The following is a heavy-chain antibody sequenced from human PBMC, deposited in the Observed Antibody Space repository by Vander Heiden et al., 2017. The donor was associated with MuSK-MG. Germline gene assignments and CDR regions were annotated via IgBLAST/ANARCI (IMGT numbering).Heavy chain of an antibody. CDR1: GFTFSHTR. V-gene: IGHV3-15*01. CDR2: IKSKTDGGTT. D-gene: IGHD3-3*01. J-gene: IGHJ4*02. Sequence: ELQVVESGGGWVKHGGPLRLSCAPAGFTFSHTRMGWVRQAPGKGLEWVGRIKSKTDGGTTDYAAPVKGRFTISRDDSKNTLYLQMNSLKTEDTAVYYCTTSLYYDFWRGSGVEDYWGQGTLVTVSS. CDR3: TTSLYYDFWRGSGVEDY.